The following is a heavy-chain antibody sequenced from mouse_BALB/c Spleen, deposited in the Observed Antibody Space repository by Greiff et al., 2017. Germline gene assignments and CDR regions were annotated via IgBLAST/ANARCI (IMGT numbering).Heavy chain of an antibody. CDR1: GFTFSSYA. D-gene: IGHD2-4*01. J-gene: IGHJ3*01. Sequence: EVQRVESGGGLVKPGGSLKLSCAASGFTFSSYAMSWVRQTPEKRLEWVASISSGGSTYYPDSVKGRFTISRDNARNILYLQMSSLRSEDTAMYYCASDYYDYGFAYWGQGTLVTVSA. V-gene: IGHV5-6-5*01. CDR2: ISSGGST. CDR3: ASDYYDYGFAY.